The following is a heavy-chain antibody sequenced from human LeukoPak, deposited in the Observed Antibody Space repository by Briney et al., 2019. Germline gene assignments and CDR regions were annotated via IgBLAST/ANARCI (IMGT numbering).Heavy chain of an antibody. CDR3: ASGWDSSGSFDY. CDR1: GYTFTGYY. V-gene: IGHV1-2*04. D-gene: IGHD3-22*01. CDR2: INPNSGGT. J-gene: IGHJ4*02. Sequence: ASVKVSCKASGYTFTGYYMHWVRQAPGQGLEWMGWINPNSGGTNYAQKFQGWVTMTRDTSISTAYMELSRLRSDATAVYYCASGWDSSGSFDYWGQGTLVTVSS.